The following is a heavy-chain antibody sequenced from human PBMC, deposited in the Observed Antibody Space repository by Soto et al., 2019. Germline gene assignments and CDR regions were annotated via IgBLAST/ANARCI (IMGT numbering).Heavy chain of an antibody. V-gene: IGHV1-69*06. CDR3: ARPADYVSGFSQ. J-gene: IGHJ4*02. CDR2: IIPVFGTP. CDR1: GGPFTTST. D-gene: IGHD3-16*01. Sequence: QVQLVQSGAEVKKPGSSVKVSCQTSGGPFTTSTISWVRQAPGQGLEWMGGIIPVFGTPSYAQKFQGRVTMIADKSSSTAYMELRNLRSEDTAMYYCARPADYVSGFSQWGQGTLVTVSS.